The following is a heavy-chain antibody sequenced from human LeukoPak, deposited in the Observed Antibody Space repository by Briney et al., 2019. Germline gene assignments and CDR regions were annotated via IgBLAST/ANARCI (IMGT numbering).Heavy chain of an antibody. CDR1: GFTFSSYA. Sequence: GGSLRLSCAASGFTFSSYAMHWVRQAPGKGLEWVAVISYDGSNKYYADSVKGRFTISRDNSKNMVYLQMNSLRTEDTAVYYCAREGPYSSGTFRYWGQGTLVTVSS. CDR3: AREGPYSSGTFRY. V-gene: IGHV3-30*14. CDR2: ISYDGSNK. D-gene: IGHD6-25*01. J-gene: IGHJ4*02.